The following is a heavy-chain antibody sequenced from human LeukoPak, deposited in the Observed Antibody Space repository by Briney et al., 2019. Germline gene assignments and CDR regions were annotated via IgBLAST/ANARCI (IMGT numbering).Heavy chain of an antibody. J-gene: IGHJ4*02. Sequence: GGSLRLSCAASGFTFSSYSMNWVRQAPGKGLEWVSYISSGSSTIYYADSVKGRFTISRDNAKNSLYLQMNSLRAEDTAVYYCARGSVGATTSDYWGQGTLVTVSS. CDR1: GFTFSSYS. V-gene: IGHV3-48*01. D-gene: IGHD1-26*01. CDR3: ARGSVGATTSDY. CDR2: ISSGSSTI.